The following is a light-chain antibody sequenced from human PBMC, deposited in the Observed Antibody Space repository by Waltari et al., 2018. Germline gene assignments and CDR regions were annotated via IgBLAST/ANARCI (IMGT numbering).Light chain of an antibody. CDR3: SSYTTSHTIV. V-gene: IGLV2-14*03. Sequence: QSALTQFASVSGSPGQSITISCTGTSSDVGGHNYVSWYQQHPGKAPKLMIYDVSVRPSGVSNRFPGSKSGNPASLTISGLQAGDEADYYCSSYTTSHTIVFGGGTKVTVL. CDR1: SSDVGGHNY. J-gene: IGLJ2*01. CDR2: DVS.